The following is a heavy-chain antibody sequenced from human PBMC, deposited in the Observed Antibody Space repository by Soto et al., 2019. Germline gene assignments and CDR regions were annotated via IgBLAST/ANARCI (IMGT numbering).Heavy chain of an antibody. J-gene: IGHJ6*02. CDR3: ARVNYYDSSGYFNYYYYYGMDV. Sequence: ASVKVSFTASGYTFTSYYMHLVRQAPGQGLEWMGIINPSGGSTSYAQKFQGRVTMTRDTSTSTVYMELSSLRSEDTAVYYCARVNYYDSSGYFNYYYYYGMDVWGQGTTVTVSS. D-gene: IGHD3-22*01. CDR1: GYTFTSYY. CDR2: INPSGGST. V-gene: IGHV1-46*01.